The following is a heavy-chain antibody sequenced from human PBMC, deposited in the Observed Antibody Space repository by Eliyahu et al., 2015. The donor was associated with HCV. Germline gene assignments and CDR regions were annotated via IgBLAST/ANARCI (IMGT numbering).Heavy chain of an antibody. CDR2: IKQDGSER. CDR1: GFTLSSNW. D-gene: IGHD2/OR15-2a*01. Sequence: EVQLVESGGGLVQPGGSLRLSCAASGFTLSSNWMTWVRQSPGKGLAWVAIIKQDGSERYYGDSVKGRFTVSRDNSKNSLYLQMSSLRVEDTAVYYCAREEEFAFNLWGQGTMVTVSS. V-gene: IGHV3-7*01. CDR3: AREEEFAFNL. J-gene: IGHJ3*01.